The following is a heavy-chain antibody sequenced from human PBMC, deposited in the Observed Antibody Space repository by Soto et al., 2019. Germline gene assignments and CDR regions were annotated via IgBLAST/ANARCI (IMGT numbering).Heavy chain of an antibody. J-gene: IGHJ3*02. Sequence: GGSLRLSCAASGFTFSDYYMSWIRQAPGKGLEWVSYISSSSSYTNYADSVKGRFTISRDNAKNSLYLQMNSLRAEDTAVYYCARERGYCSGGSCYSYAFDIWGQGTMVTVSS. CDR3: ARERGYCSGGSCYSYAFDI. D-gene: IGHD2-15*01. V-gene: IGHV3-11*06. CDR2: ISSSSSYT. CDR1: GFTFSDYY.